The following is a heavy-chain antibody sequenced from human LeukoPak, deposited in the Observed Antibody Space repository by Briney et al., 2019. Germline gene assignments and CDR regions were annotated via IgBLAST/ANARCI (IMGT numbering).Heavy chain of an antibody. J-gene: IGHJ4*02. CDR1: GYTFTSYY. D-gene: IGHD6-13*01. CDR2: ISPSGGST. Sequence: GASVKVSCKASGYTFTSYYMHWVRQAPGQGLEWMGIISPSGGSTTYAQKFQGRVTMTRDMSTSTVYMELSSLRSEDTAVYYCARVIAAAGTGGEKFDYWGQGTLVTVSS. CDR3: ARVIAAAGTGGEKFDY. V-gene: IGHV1-46*01.